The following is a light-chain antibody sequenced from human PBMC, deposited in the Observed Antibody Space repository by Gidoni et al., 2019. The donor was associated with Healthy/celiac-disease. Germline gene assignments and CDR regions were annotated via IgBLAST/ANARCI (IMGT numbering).Light chain of an antibody. J-gene: IGKJ5*01. V-gene: IGKV3D-11*01. CDR1: QGVSSY. Sequence: EIVLTQSPATLSLSPGESATLSCRASQGVSSYLAWYQQKPGQAPRLLIYDASNRATGIPARFIGSGPGTDFTLTISSLEPEDFAVYYCQQRSNWHKITFGQGTRLEIK. CDR2: DAS. CDR3: QQRSNWHKIT.